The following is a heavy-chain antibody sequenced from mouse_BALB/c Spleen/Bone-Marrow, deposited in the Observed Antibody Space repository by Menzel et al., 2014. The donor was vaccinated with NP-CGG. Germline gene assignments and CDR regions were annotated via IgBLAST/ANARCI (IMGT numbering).Heavy chain of an antibody. J-gene: IGHJ4*01. D-gene: IGHD2-2*01. V-gene: IGHV1-4*01. CDR1: GYTLPTSA. CDR3: AKRDIYYGYDGNAMDY. Sequence: VQRVESGAELARPGASGKMSCKASGYTLPTSAMHWEKQRPGQGREWLGNINPSSGYTNYNQKFKDKATLTADKSSSTAYMQLSSLTSEDSAVYFCAKRDIYYGYDGNAMDYWGQATSVTVSS. CDR2: INPSSGYT.